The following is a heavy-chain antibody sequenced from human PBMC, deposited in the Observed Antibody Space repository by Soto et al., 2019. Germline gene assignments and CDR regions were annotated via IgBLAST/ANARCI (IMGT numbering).Heavy chain of an antibody. V-gene: IGHV4-39*01. J-gene: IGHJ4*02. Sequence: QLQLQESGPGLMKPSETLSLTCTVSGGSISSNMYYWDWIRQPPGKGLEWIGSIYYSGRTYYNPSLKSRVIISVDTSKNKFSLKLSSVTAADTAVYFCARHDYSGSSEFDSWGQGSLVTVSS. D-gene: IGHD1-26*01. CDR1: GGSISSNMYY. CDR2: IYYSGRT. CDR3: ARHDYSGSSEFDS.